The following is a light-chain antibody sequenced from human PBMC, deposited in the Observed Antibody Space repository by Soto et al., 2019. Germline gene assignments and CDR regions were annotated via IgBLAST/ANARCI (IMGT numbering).Light chain of an antibody. CDR2: RSN. V-gene: IGLV1-47*01. J-gene: IGLJ3*02. Sequence: QSVLTQPPSASGTPGQRVTISCSGSSSNIGRNYVYWYQQLPGTAPKLLIYRSNQRPSGVPDRFSGSKSGTSASLAISGLRSEDEADYYCAAWEDSLSGPVFGGGTKLTVL. CDR1: SSNIGRNY. CDR3: AAWEDSLSGPV.